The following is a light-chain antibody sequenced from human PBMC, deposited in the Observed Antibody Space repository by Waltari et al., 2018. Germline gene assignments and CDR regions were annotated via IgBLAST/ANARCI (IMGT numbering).Light chain of an antibody. Sequence: EIVMTQSPATLSVSPGERALISCRASQTVSSTLAWYQQKPGQAPRLLIYGASTRATGIPARFSGSGSGTDFTLTISSLQSEDFAVYYCQQCNNWPYTFGQGTRLEIK. CDR1: QTVSST. CDR3: QQCNNWPYT. J-gene: IGKJ2*01. CDR2: GAS. V-gene: IGKV3-15*01.